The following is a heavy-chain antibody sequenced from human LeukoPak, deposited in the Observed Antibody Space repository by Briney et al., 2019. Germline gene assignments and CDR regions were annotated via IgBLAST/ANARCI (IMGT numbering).Heavy chain of an antibody. CDR3: ARAVDYYDSSGYYYFDY. D-gene: IGHD3-22*01. CDR1: GGTFSSYA. Sequence: ASVKVSCKASGGTFSSYAISWVRQAPGQGLEWMEGIIPIFGTANYAQKFQGRVTITTDESTSTAYMELSSLRSEDTAVYYCARAVDYYDSSGYYYFDYWGQGTLVTVSS. J-gene: IGHJ4*02. V-gene: IGHV1-69*05. CDR2: IIPIFGTA.